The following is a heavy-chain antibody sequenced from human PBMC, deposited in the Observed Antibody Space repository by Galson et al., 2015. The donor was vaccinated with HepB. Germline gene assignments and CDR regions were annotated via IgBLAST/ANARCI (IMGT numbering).Heavy chain of an antibody. CDR1: GYSFATYC. Sequence: QSGAEVKKPGESLKISCKGSGYSFATYCIGWVRQMPGKGLEWMGIICPGDSETRYSPSFQGQVTISADKSISTAYLQWSSLKASDTAMYFCARLRSWYSRCDPWGQGTLVTVSS. CDR3: ARLRSWYSRCDP. CDR2: ICPGDSET. J-gene: IGHJ5*02. D-gene: IGHD6-13*01. V-gene: IGHV5-51*01.